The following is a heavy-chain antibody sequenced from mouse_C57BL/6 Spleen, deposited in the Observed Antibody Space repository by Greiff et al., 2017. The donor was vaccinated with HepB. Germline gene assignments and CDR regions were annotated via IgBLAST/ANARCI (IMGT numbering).Heavy chain of an antibody. CDR3: ARGALYYGNYEGDFDY. J-gene: IGHJ2*01. V-gene: IGHV1-52*01. Sequence: VQLQQPGAELVRPGSSVKLSCKASGYTFTSYWMHWVKQRPIQGLEWIGNIDPSDSETHYNQKFKDKATLTVDKSSSTAYMQLSSLTSEDSAVYYCARGALYYGNYEGDFDYWGQGTTLTVSS. D-gene: IGHD2-1*01. CDR2: IDPSDSET. CDR1: GYTFTSYW.